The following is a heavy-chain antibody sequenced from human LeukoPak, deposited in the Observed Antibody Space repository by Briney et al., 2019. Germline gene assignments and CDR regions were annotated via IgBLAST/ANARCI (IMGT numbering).Heavy chain of an antibody. D-gene: IGHD6-19*01. CDR2: IHSSGST. CDR3: ARGHTSGWSFVDY. Sequence: SETLSLTCTVSGGSINTYYWSWIRQPAGKGLEWIGHIHSSGSTNHNSSLKSRLTMSVDTSKNQFSLKMTSVTAADTAVYYCARGHTSGWSFVDYWGQGTLVTVSS. J-gene: IGHJ4*02. V-gene: IGHV4-4*07. CDR1: GGSINTYY.